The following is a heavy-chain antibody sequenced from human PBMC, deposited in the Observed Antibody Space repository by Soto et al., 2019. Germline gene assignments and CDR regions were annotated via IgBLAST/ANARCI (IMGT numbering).Heavy chain of an antibody. D-gene: IGHD1-26*01. CDR3: AKWSYSGYDLDV. Sequence: GGSLRLSCSASGVTFSSYGILWVRQGPGKGLQWVASTSYDGRNNYYADSVKGRFTISKDNSKNTVYLQMNSPRAEDTSVYYWAKWSYSGYDLDVWGQGTTVTVSS. CDR1: GVTFSSYG. CDR2: TSYDGRNN. J-gene: IGHJ6*02. V-gene: IGHV3-30*18.